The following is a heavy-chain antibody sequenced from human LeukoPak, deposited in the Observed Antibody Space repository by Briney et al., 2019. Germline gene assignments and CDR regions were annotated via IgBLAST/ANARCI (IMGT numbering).Heavy chain of an antibody. D-gene: IGHD5-24*01. Sequence: PGGSLKLSCAASGFPFSTYSMNWVRQAPGKAPEWVSYISSSSDTKEYAHSVKGRFTISRDNAKNSLYLEMKSLRVEDTAVYYCARDLYNDYNGYNLPAWRVFWGQGTLVSVSS. CDR2: ISSSSDTK. V-gene: IGHV3-48*04. J-gene: IGHJ4*02. CDR1: GFPFSTYS. CDR3: ARDLYNDYNGYNLPAWRVF.